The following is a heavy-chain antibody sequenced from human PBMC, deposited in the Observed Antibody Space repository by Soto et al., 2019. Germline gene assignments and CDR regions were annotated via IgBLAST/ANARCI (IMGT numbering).Heavy chain of an antibody. CDR3: AKDRAWDYYDSSGALFDY. D-gene: IGHD3-22*01. CDR1: GFTFSSYA. Sequence: GGSLRLSCAASGFTFSSYAMSWVRQAPGEGLEWVSAISGSGGSTYYADSVKGRFTISRDNSKNTLYLQMNSLRAEDTAVYYCAKDRAWDYYDSSGALFDYWGQGTVVTVSS. J-gene: IGHJ4*02. V-gene: IGHV3-23*01. CDR2: ISGSGGST.